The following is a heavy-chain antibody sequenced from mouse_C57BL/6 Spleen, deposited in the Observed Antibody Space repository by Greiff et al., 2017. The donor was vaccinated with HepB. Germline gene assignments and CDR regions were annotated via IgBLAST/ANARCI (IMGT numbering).Heavy chain of an antibody. V-gene: IGHV14-4*01. CDR1: GFNIKDDY. J-gene: IGHJ3*01. CDR2: LDPENGDT. D-gene: IGHD1-1*01. Sequence: EVQLQQSGAELVRPGASVKLSCTASGFNIKDDYMHWVKQRPEQGLEWIGWLDPENGDTEYASKFQGKATITADTSSNTAYLQLSSLTSEDTAVYYCTCYGGFAYWGQGTLVTVSA. CDR3: TCYGGFAY.